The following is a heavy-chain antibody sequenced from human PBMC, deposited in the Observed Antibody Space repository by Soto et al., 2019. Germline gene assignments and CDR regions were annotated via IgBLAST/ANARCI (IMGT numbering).Heavy chain of an antibody. CDR3: ARDIAARPAQDYYYGMDV. D-gene: IGHD6-6*01. Sequence: QVQLQESGPGLVKPSQTLPLTCTVSGGSISSGDYYWSWIRQPPGKGLEWIGYIYYSGSTYYNPSLKSRVTISVDTSKNQFSLKLSSVTAADTAVYYCARDIAARPAQDYYYGMDVWGQGTTVTVSS. J-gene: IGHJ6*02. CDR1: GGSISSGDYY. CDR2: IYYSGST. V-gene: IGHV4-30-4*01.